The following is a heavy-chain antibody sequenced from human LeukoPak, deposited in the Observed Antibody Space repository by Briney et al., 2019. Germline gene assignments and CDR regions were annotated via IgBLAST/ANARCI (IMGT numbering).Heavy chain of an antibody. CDR3: ARSQGSSGYAPLGY. D-gene: IGHD3-22*01. Sequence: PSETLSLTCTVSGGSISGYYWSWIRQPPGKGLEWIGYIYYSGSTNYNPSLKSRVTISVDTSKNQFSLKLSSVTAADTAVYYCARSQGSSGYAPLGYWGQGTLVTVSS. V-gene: IGHV4-59*01. CDR2: IYYSGST. CDR1: GGSISGYY. J-gene: IGHJ4*02.